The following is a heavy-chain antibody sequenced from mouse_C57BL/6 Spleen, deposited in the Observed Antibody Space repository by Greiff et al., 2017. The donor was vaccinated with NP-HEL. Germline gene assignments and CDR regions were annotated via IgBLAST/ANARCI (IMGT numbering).Heavy chain of an antibody. D-gene: IGHD1-1*01. CDR3: TRETNYGSSSSYWYFDV. CDR1: GYTFTDYN. V-gene: IGHV1-22*01. CDR2: INPNNGGT. Sequence: VQLQQSGPELVKPGASVKMSCKASGYTFTDYNMHWVKQSHGKSLEWIGYINPNNGGTSYNQKFKGKATLTVNKSSSTAYMELSSLTNEDSAVYYCTRETNYGSSSSYWYFDVWGTGTTVTVSS. J-gene: IGHJ1*03.